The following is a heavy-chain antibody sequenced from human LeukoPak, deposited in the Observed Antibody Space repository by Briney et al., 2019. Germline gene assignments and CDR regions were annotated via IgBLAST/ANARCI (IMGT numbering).Heavy chain of an antibody. V-gene: IGHV4-39*01. D-gene: IGHD1-26*01. Sequence: GSLRLSCAASGFTFSSYAMSWVRQPPGKGLEWIGSIYYSGSTYYNPSLKSRVTISVDTSKNQFSLKLSSVTAADTAVYYCARHGRYSGSYYHYWGQGTLVTVSS. CDR2: IYYSGST. CDR1: GFTFSSYA. J-gene: IGHJ4*02. CDR3: ARHGRYSGSYYHY.